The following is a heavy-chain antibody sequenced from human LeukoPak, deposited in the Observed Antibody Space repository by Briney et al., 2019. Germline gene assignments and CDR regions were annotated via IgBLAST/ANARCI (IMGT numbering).Heavy chain of an antibody. Sequence: GGSLRLSCLASGFTFSDCDMSWVRLSPGKGPEWVSAITSSGGTSFYADSVKGRFTISRDNSKNTLYLQMNSLRAEDTAVYYCAKVVGAYIRQYYFDYWGQGTLVTVSS. V-gene: IGHV3-23*01. CDR2: ITSSGGTS. CDR1: GFTFSDCD. D-gene: IGHD2-15*01. J-gene: IGHJ4*02. CDR3: AKVVGAYIRQYYFDY.